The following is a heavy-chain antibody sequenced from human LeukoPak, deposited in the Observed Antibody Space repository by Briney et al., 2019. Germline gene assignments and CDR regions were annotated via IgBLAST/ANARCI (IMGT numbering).Heavy chain of an antibody. V-gene: IGHV3-15*01. J-gene: IGHJ4*02. CDR2: IKSKDAGGTA. CDR1: GFTVSTNY. Sequence: PGGSLRLSCAASGFTVSTNYMTWVRQAPGKGLEWIGRIKSKDAGGTADYAASVQGRFTISRDDSQDTMYLQMNSLKTEDTAVYYCTTVSHIGGRPGDQGTLVTVSS. D-gene: IGHD6-6*01. CDR3: TTVSHIGGRP.